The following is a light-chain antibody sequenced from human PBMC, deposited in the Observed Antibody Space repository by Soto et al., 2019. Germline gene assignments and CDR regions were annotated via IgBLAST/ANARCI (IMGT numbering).Light chain of an antibody. J-gene: IGKJ1*01. V-gene: IGKV1-39*01. CDR3: QQSYSTSWT. Sequence: IQMIQSLSVLSTSVGDRVTITCRASQSISSYLNWYQQKPGKAPKLLIYAASSLQSGVPSRFSGSGSGTDFTLTISSLQTEDFATYYCQQSYSTSWTFAQGTKVDI. CDR2: AAS. CDR1: QSISSY.